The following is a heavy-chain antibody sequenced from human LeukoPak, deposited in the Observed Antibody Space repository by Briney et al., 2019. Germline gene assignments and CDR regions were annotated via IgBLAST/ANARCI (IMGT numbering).Heavy chain of an antibody. CDR2: IWYVGSNK. J-gene: IGHJ5*02. D-gene: IGHD1-26*01. Sequence: PGGSLRLSCAASGFTFNNYGMHWVRQAPGKGLEWVATIWYVGSNKYYGDSVKGRFTISRDNSKNTLYMQMNSLRAEDTAVYYCASNQVGSGGNWFDPWGQGILVTVSS. CDR3: ASNQVGSGGNWFDP. V-gene: IGHV3-33*01. CDR1: GFTFNNYG.